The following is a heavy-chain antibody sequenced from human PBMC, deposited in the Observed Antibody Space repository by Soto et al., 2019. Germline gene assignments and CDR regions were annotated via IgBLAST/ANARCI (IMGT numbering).Heavy chain of an antibody. Sequence: EGQLLESGGGLVQPGGSLRLSCAGAGFIFATYAMNWVRQAPGKGLEWVSAISSSGDRTYYADSVKGRFTVSSDNSKNTVYLLRNSLSAEGTAVYFCAKYYYDSSYARGASDTWGQGTMITVSS. CDR3: AKYYYDSSYARGASDT. CDR1: GFIFATYA. CDR2: ISSSGDRT. J-gene: IGHJ3*02. V-gene: IGHV3-23*01. D-gene: IGHD3-22*01.